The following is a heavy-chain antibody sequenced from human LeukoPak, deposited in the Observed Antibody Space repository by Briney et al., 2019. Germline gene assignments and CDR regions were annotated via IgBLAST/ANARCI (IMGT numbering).Heavy chain of an antibody. D-gene: IGHD3-10*01. CDR3: ARGSSGTNCFDP. CDR2: IIPIFGTA. V-gene: IGHV1-69*13. Sequence: SVKVSCKASGSTFTSYAISWFRHAPGQGLEWMGGIIPIFGTANYAQKFQGRVTITADESTSTAYMELSSLRSEDTAVYYCARGSSGTNCFDPWGQGTLVTVSS. J-gene: IGHJ5*02. CDR1: GSTFTSYA.